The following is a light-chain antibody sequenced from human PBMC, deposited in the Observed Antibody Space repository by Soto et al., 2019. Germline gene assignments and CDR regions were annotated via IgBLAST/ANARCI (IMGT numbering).Light chain of an antibody. CDR1: QSVSSN. J-gene: IGKJ4*01. CDR2: GTS. CDR3: QQYNNWPPLT. V-gene: IGKV3-15*01. Sequence: EIVMTQSPATLSVSPGERATLFCRASQSVSSNLAWYQQKAGQAPRLLIYGTSTRAPGIPARFSGSGSGTDFTLTLSSLQSEDFAVYYCQQYNNWPPLTFGGGTKAEIK.